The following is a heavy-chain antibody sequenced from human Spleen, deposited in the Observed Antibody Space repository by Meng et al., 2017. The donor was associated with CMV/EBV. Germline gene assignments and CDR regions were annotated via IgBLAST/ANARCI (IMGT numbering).Heavy chain of an antibody. V-gene: IGHV3-23*01. CDR2: ISGSGGST. CDR1: GFTFSSYA. J-gene: IGHJ4*02. D-gene: IGHD3-22*01. Sequence: GESLKISCAASGFTFSSYAMSWVRQAPGKGLEWVSAISGSGGSTYYADSVKGRFTISRDNSKNTLYLQMNSLRAEDTAVYYCAKEAARKNYYDSSGYCFDYWGQGTLVTVSS. CDR3: AKEAARKNYYDSSGYCFDY.